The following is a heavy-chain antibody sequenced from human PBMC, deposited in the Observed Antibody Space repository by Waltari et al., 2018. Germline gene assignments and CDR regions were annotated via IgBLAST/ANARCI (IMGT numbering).Heavy chain of an antibody. D-gene: IGHD6-19*01. V-gene: IGHV4-39*07. CDR3: ARNQRGWFDAFDI. CDR1: GDSISNHNYY. J-gene: IGHJ3*02. CDR2: LHYIGDT. Sequence: QLQLQESGPGLVEPSETLSLTCTASGDSISNHNYYWGWIRQPQGTGLEWIGSLHYIGDTYYSSSLKSRVIISVDTSNNQFSLRLTSVTAADTAIYFCARNQRGWFDAFDIWGQGTAVTVSS.